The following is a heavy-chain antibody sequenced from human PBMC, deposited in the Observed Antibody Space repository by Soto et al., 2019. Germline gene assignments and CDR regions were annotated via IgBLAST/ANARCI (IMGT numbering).Heavy chain of an antibody. Sequence: QVQLVQSGAEEKKPGASVKVSCKASGYTFTSYAMHWVRQAPGQRLEWMGWINAGNGNTKYSQKFQGRVTITRDTSASTAYMELSSLRSEDTAVYYCASDLYGALPSAAFDYWGQGTLVTVSS. CDR3: ASDLYGALPSAAFDY. CDR2: INAGNGNT. V-gene: IGHV1-3*05. D-gene: IGHD4-17*01. CDR1: GYTFTSYA. J-gene: IGHJ4*02.